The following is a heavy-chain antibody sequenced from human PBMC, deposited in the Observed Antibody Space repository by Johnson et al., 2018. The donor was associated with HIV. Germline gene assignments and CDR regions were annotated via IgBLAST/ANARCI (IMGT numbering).Heavy chain of an antibody. CDR2: MYSGGRT. D-gene: IGHD6-19*01. CDR1: GFSVSNNY. J-gene: IGHJ3*02. Sequence: VQLVESGGGLIQPGGSLRLSCAVSGFSVSNNYMSWVRQAPGKGLEWVSVMYSGGRTYYADSVKGRFTIFRDNSKNTLYLQMNSLRAKDTAVYYCARVPYSSGWYSAFDIWGQGTMVTVSS. V-gene: IGHV3-53*01. CDR3: ARVPYSSGWYSAFDI.